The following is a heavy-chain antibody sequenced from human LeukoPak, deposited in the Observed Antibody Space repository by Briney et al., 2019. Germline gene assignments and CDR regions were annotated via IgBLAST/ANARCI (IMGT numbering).Heavy chain of an antibody. CDR1: GFTFSSYW. CDR2: IKQDGSEK. Sequence: GGSLRLSCAASGFTFSSYWMSWVRQVPGKGLEWVANIKQDGSEKYYVDSVKGRFTISRDNAKNSLYLQMNSLRAEDTAVYYCARAAYDSSGYLTLWGQGTLVTVSS. V-gene: IGHV3-7*01. D-gene: IGHD3-22*01. J-gene: IGHJ4*02. CDR3: ARAAYDSSGYLTL.